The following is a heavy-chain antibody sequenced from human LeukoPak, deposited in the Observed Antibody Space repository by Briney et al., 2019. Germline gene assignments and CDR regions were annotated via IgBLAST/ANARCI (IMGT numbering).Heavy chain of an antibody. Sequence: SETLSLTCAVYGGSFGGYYWSWIRQPPGKGLEWIGEINHSGSTNYNPSLKSRVTISVDTSKNQFSLKLSSVTAADTAVYYCARGSSWYHWFDPWGQGTLVTVSS. CDR2: INHSGST. CDR1: GGSFGGYY. V-gene: IGHV4-34*01. D-gene: IGHD6-13*01. CDR3: ARGSSWYHWFDP. J-gene: IGHJ5*02.